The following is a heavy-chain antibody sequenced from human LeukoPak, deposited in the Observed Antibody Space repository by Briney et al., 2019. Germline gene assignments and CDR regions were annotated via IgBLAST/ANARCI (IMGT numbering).Heavy chain of an antibody. J-gene: IGHJ5*02. CDR2: INPNSGGT. V-gene: IGHV1-2*06. CDR3: ARGLAAIPVFLGWFDP. D-gene: IGHD2-2*02. Sequence: ASVKVSCKASGYTFTGYYMHWVRQAPGQGLEWMGRINPNSGGTNYAQKFQGRVTMTRDTSISTAYMELSRLRSDDTAVYYCARGLAAIPVFLGWFDPWSQGTLVTVSS. CDR1: GYTFTGYY.